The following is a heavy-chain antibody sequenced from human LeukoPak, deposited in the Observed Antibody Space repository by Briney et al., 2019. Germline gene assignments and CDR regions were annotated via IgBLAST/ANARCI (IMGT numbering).Heavy chain of an antibody. CDR2: IRYDGSNK. CDR3: ARRAGAYSHLYDY. V-gene: IGHV3-33*08. Sequence: PGGSLRLSCAASGFTFSSYEMNWVRQAPGKGLEWVAFIRYDGSNKYYADSVKGRFTISRDNSKNTLYLQMNSLRAEDTAVYYCARRAGAYSHLYDYWGQGTLVTVSS. J-gene: IGHJ4*02. CDR1: GFTFSSYE. D-gene: IGHD4/OR15-4a*01.